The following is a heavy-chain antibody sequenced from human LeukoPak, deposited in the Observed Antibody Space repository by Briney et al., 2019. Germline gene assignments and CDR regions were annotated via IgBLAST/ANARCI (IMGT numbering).Heavy chain of an antibody. Sequence: GGSLRLSCAASGFTFSTYSMNWVRQAPGKGLEWISYISGTSSLIYYADSVKGRFTISRDNAKNSLYLQTNSLRDEDTAVYYCVRDQFFSFDYWGQGTLATVSS. D-gene: IGHD3-3*01. CDR1: GFTFSTYS. J-gene: IGHJ4*02. CDR2: ISGTSSLI. V-gene: IGHV3-48*02. CDR3: VRDQFFSFDY.